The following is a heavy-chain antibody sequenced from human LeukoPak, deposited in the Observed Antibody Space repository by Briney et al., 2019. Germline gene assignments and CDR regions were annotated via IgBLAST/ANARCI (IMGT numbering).Heavy chain of an antibody. V-gene: IGHV4-59*01. CDR1: GGSISSYY. CDR2: IYYSGST. Sequence: SETLSLTSTVSGGSISSYYWSWIREPPGKGLEWIGYIYYSGSTNYNPSLKSRVTISVDTSKNQFSLKLSSVTAADTAVYYCARASRYSSSWYSWFDPWGQGTLVTVSS. J-gene: IGHJ5*02. D-gene: IGHD6-13*01. CDR3: ARASRYSSSWYSWFDP.